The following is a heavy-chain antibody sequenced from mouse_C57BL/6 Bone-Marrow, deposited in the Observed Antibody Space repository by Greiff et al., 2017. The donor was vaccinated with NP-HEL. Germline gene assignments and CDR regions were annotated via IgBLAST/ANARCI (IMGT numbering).Heavy chain of an antibody. J-gene: IGHJ2*01. Sequence: ESGPGLVKPSQSLSLTCSVTGYSITSGYYWNWIRQFPGNKLEWMGYISYDGSNNYNPSLKNRISITRDTSKNQFFLKLNSVTTEDTATYYCARSDLGGFDYWGQGTTLTVSS. CDR1: GYSITSGYY. V-gene: IGHV3-6*01. D-gene: IGHD1-1*02. CDR2: ISYDGSN. CDR3: ARSDLGGFDY.